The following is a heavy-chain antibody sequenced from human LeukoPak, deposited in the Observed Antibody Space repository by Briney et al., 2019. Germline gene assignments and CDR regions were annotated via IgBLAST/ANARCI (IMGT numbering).Heavy chain of an antibody. J-gene: IGHJ4*02. CDR1: GFTFSSYA. CDR3: AKNSVLSGYYYGY. D-gene: IGHD3-22*01. Sequence: PGGSLRLSCAASGFTFSSYAMSWVRQAPGKGLEWVSSISSSGGNTYYADSVKGRFPISRDNSKDTLYLQMNSLRAEDAAVYYCAKNSVLSGYYYGYWGQGTLVTVSS. CDR2: ISSSGGNT. V-gene: IGHV3-23*01.